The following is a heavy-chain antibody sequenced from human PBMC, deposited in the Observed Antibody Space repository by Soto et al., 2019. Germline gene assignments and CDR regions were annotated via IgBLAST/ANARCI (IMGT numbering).Heavy chain of an antibody. Sequence: QVQLVQSGAEVKTPGSSVKASCKASGGSFNSFSIDWVRQAPGQGLEWMGGIIPMSGRPNYAQRFQGRVTFSADKSTNAVYMEVNRLTYEDTAVYYCTRRGRESANWFDPWGQGTLVTVSS. J-gene: IGHJ5*02. CDR1: GGSFNSFS. V-gene: IGHV1-69*06. CDR3: TRRGRESANWFDP. CDR2: IIPMSGRP.